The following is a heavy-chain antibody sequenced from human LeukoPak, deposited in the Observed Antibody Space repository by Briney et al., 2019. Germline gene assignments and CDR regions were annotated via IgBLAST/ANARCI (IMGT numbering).Heavy chain of an antibody. V-gene: IGHV3-66*02. J-gene: IGHJ6*03. CDR3: ARDSLLIVSGYYYYYMDV. CDR1: GFTVSSNY. D-gene: IGHD2-21*01. CDR2: IYSGGST. Sequence: GGSLRLSCAASGFTVSSNYMTWVRQAPGKGLEWVSVIYSGGSTYYADSVKGRFTISRDNSKNTLYLQMNSLRAEDTAVYYCARDSLLIVSGYYYYYMDVWGKGTTVTVSS.